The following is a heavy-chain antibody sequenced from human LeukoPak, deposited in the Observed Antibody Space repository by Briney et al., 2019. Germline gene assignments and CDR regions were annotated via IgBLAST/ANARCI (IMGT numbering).Heavy chain of an antibody. CDR3: ARGGDSSNWYPGYFDY. D-gene: IGHD6-13*01. V-gene: IGHV3-74*01. Sequence: GGSLRLSCAASGFTFSNYWMHWVRQAPGKGPVWVSRIKSDGSSTRFADSVQGRVTISRDNGKNTLYLQMNSLRAEDTAVYYCARGGDSSNWYPGYFDYWGQGALVTVSS. J-gene: IGHJ4*02. CDR2: IKSDGSST. CDR1: GFTFSNYW.